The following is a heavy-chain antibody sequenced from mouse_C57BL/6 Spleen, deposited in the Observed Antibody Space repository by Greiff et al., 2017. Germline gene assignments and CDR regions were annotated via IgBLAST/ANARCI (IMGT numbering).Heavy chain of an antibody. J-gene: IGHJ4*01. CDR3: ARRGNGYSDKAMDY. CDR1: GYTFTSYW. V-gene: IGHV1-55*01. D-gene: IGHD2-3*01. CDR2: IYPGNGST. Sequence: QVQLQQPGAELVKPGASVKISCKASGYTFTSYWITWVKQRPGQGLEWIGDIYPGNGSTNYNEKFKGKATLTVDTSSSTAYMQLSSLTSEDSAVYYCARRGNGYSDKAMDYRGKGTSVTVAS.